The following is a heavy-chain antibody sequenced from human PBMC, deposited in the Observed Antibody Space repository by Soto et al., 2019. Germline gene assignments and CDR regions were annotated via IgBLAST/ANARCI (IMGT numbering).Heavy chain of an antibody. CDR2: MNPNSGNT. CDR1: GYTFTSYD. Sequence: GASVKVSCKASGYTFTSYDINWVRQATGQGLEWMGWMNPNSGNTGYAQKFQGRVTMTRNTSISTAYMELSSLRSEDTAVYYCARNYYDILTGYYPFAYWGQGPLVTVPS. CDR3: ARNYYDILTGYYPFAY. D-gene: IGHD3-9*01. V-gene: IGHV1-8*01. J-gene: IGHJ4*02.